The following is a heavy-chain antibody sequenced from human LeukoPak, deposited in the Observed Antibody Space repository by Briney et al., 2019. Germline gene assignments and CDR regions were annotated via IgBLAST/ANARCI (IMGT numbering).Heavy chain of an antibody. CDR3: ARVTRYYYGSGSYRSYGMDV. CDR2: IYYSGST. Sequence: SETLSLTCTVSGGSISSYYWSWIRQPPGKGLEWIGYIYYSGSTNYNPSLKSRVTISVDTSKNQFSLKLSSVTAADTAVYYCARVTRYYYGSGSYRSYGMDVWGQGTTVTVSS. D-gene: IGHD3-10*01. J-gene: IGHJ6*02. CDR1: GGSISSYY. V-gene: IGHV4-59*12.